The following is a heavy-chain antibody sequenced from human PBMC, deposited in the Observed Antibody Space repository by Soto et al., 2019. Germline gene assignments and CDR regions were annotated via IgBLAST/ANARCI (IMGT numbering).Heavy chain of an antibody. D-gene: IGHD1-26*01. CDR2: IIPIFGTA. CDR3: GRGEPWGLRYYCDY. V-gene: IGHV1-69*01. Sequence: QVQLVQSGAEVKKPGSSVKVSCKASGGTFSSYAISWVRQAPGQGLEWMGWIIPIFGTANYAQKFQGRVTINADESTSTAYMELSSLRSEDTAVYDCGRGEPWGLRYYCDYWGQGTLVTVSS. CDR1: GGTFSSYA. J-gene: IGHJ4*02.